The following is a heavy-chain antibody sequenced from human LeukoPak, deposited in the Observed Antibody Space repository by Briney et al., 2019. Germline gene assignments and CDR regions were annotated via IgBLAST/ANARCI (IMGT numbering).Heavy chain of an antibody. CDR2: IYSGGST. J-gene: IGHJ6*03. Sequence: GGSLRLSCAASGFTVSSNYMSWVRQAPGKGLGWVSVIYSGGSTYYADSVKGRFTISRDNSKNTLYLQMNSLRAEDTAVYYCATGYCSGGSCYSYYYYYMDVWGKGTTVTVSS. CDR1: GFTVSSNY. D-gene: IGHD2-15*01. V-gene: IGHV3-53*01. CDR3: ATGYCSGGSCYSYYYYYMDV.